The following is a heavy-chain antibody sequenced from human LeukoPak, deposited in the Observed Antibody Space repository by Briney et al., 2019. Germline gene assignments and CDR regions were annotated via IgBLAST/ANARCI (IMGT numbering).Heavy chain of an antibody. CDR3: ARGRIVEQLAQIYYYYGMDV. V-gene: IGHV3-53*01. CDR1: GFTVSSNY. D-gene: IGHD6-6*01. J-gene: IGHJ6*02. CDR2: IYSGGST. Sequence: GGSLRLSCAASGFTVSSNYMSWVRQAPGKGLEWVSVIYSGGSTYYADSVKGRFTISRDNSKNTLYLQMNSLRAEDTAVYYCARGRIVEQLAQIYYYYGMDVWGQGTTVTVSS.